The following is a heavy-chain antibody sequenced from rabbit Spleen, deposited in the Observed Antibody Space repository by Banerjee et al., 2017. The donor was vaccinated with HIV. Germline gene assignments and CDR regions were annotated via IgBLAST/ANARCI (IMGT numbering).Heavy chain of an antibody. CDR1: GLSFNNNYY. D-gene: IGHD4-1*01. Sequence: QSLAESGGDLVKPEASLTLTCTASGLSFNNNYYMCWVRQAPGKGLEWIACIDAGSSGNTYYASWAKGRFTISKTSSTTVTLQMTNLTAADTAAYFCARDGYSGGWGIILYDLNLWGPVSLVTVS. CDR3: ARDGYSGGWGIILYDLNL. CDR2: IDAGSSGNT. V-gene: IGHV1S40*01. J-gene: IGHJ4*01.